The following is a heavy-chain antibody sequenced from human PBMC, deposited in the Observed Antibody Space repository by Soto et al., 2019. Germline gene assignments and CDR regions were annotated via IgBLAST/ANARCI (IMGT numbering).Heavy chain of an antibody. J-gene: IGHJ5*02. CDR1: GGSISGYY. Sequence: TSETLSLTCTVSGGSISGYYWSWIRQSPGEGLEWIGYMYYSGSTNYNPSLRSRVTISVDTSKKQFSLELRSVTAADTAVYYCARFNGGFYPSWSDPWGQGTLVTVSS. V-gene: IGHV4-59*01. CDR3: ARFNGGFYPSWSDP. CDR2: MYYSGST. D-gene: IGHD3-16*01.